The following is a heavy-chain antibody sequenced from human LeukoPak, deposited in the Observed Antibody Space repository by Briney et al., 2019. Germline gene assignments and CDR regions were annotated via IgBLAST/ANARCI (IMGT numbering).Heavy chain of an antibody. Sequence: SETLSLTCTVSGASISSTSYYWGRIRQPPGKGRDWIGSNYYRGTTYYNPSLKSRVTITVDTSKKQFSLKRSSVTAADTAVYYCARDWNRYAYWGQGTLVTVSS. CDR3: ARDWNRYAY. CDR2: NYYRGTT. D-gene: IGHD1-1*01. V-gene: IGHV4-39*07. CDR1: GASISSTSYY. J-gene: IGHJ4*02.